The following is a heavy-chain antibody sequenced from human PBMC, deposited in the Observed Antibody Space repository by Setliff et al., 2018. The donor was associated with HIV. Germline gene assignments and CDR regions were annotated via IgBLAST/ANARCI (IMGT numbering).Heavy chain of an antibody. D-gene: IGHD3-10*01. J-gene: IGHJ3*02. CDR2: IISILEIT. Sequence: VASVKVSCKASGGTSSTHAMNWVRQAPGQGLEWMGQIISILEITDYAQKFQGRLTITADEPTNTIYMELSGLRSEDTAVYYCAGPRGDEAFDIWGQGTMVTVS. CDR1: GGTSSTHA. CDR3: AGPRGDEAFDI. V-gene: IGHV1-69*10.